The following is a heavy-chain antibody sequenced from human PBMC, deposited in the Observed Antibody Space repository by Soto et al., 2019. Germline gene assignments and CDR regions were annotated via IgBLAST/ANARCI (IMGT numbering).Heavy chain of an antibody. V-gene: IGHV1-2*02. Sequence: ASVKVSCKASGYTFTGYYMHWVRQAPGQGLEWMGWINPNSGGTNYAQKFQGRVTMTRDTSISTAYMELSRLRSDDTAVYYCARVRFLEWLSEVNAFDPWGQGTLVPVSS. CDR2: INPNSGGT. CDR3: ARVRFLEWLSEVNAFDP. J-gene: IGHJ5*02. D-gene: IGHD3-3*01. CDR1: GYTFTGYY.